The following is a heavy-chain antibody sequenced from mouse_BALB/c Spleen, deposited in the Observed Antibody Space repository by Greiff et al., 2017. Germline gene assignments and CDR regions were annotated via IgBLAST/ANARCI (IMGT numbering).Heavy chain of an antibody. D-gene: IGHD1-1*01. J-gene: IGHJ2*01. CDR2: INPYNAGT. CDR1: GYTFTSYV. CDR3: ARWYYGSSYSFDY. V-gene: IGHV1-14*01. Sequence: VQLQQSGPELVRPGASVKLSCKASGYTFTSYVMNWVKQRPGQGLEWIGYINPYNAGTKYNEKFKGKATLTSDKSSSTAYMELSSLTSEDSAVYYCARWYYGSSYSFDYWGQGTTLTVSS.